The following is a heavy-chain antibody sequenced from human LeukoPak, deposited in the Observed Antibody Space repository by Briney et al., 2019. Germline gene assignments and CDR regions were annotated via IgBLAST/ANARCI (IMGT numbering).Heavy chain of an antibody. CDR3: AGGIQWPAHDY. Sequence: SETLSLTCTVSGGSISSRDYYWNWIRQPPGKGLEWIGYIYYSGSTNYNPSLKSRVTTSVDTSKNQFSLKLSSVTAADTAVYYCAGGIQWPAHDYWGQGTLVTVSS. CDR1: GGSISSRDYY. V-gene: IGHV4-61*05. J-gene: IGHJ4*02. D-gene: IGHD6-19*01. CDR2: IYYSGST.